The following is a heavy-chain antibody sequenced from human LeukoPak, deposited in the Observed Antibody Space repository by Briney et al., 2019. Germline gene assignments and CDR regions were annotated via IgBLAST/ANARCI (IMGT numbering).Heavy chain of an antibody. J-gene: IGHJ1*01. CDR1: GYTFTSYD. CDR2: MNPNSGNT. V-gene: IGHV1-8*01. CDR3: ARKYSSGWKLSVFQH. Sequence: ASVKVSCKASGYTFTSYDINLVRQATGQGLEWMGWMNPNSGNTGYAQKFQGRVTMTRNTSISTAYMELSSLRSEDTAVYYCARKYSSGWKLSVFQHWGQGTLVTVSS. D-gene: IGHD6-19*01.